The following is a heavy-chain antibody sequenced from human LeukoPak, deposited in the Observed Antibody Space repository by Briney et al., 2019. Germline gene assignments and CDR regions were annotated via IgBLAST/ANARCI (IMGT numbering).Heavy chain of an antibody. V-gene: IGHV4-59*11. J-gene: IGHJ3*02. CDR3: ARLLDNDSSGHPDTFDM. CDR2: IYYTRIT. Sequence: PSETLSLTCAVSGASISSHYWTWIRQPPGKGLEWIGYIYYTRITRYNPSLQSRLTISLDTSENPFSLKLTSVTAADTAVYYCARLLDNDSSGHPDTFDMWGQGTVVTVSS. D-gene: IGHD3-22*01. CDR1: GASISSHY.